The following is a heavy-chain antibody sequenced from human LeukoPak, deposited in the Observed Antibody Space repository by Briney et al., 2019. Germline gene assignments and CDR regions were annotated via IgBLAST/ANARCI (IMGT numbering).Heavy chain of an antibody. D-gene: IGHD6-13*01. V-gene: IGHV3-23*01. J-gene: IGHJ3*02. Sequence: GGSLRLSCAASGFTFSSYAMSWVLQAPGKGLEWLSGISGSGGSTYYADSVKGRFTISRDNSKITLYLQMNSLRAEDTAVYYCAKAASSSWYDDAFDIWGQGTMVSVSS. CDR2: ISGSGGST. CDR3: AKAASSSWYDDAFDI. CDR1: GFTFSSYA.